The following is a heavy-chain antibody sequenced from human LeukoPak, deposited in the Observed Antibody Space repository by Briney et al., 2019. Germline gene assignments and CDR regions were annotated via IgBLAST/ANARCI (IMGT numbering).Heavy chain of an antibody. V-gene: IGHV3-23*01. Sequence: GGSLRLSCAASGFTFRSYAMNWVRQAPGKGLEWVSAISGTGDNTYYADSVKGRITISRDNSKDTLYLQMNSLRAEDTGVFYCAKDFEAGYDFWSGYWGPCVFDIWGQGTMVTVSS. CDR3: AKDFEAGYDFWSGYWGPCVFDI. CDR1: GFTFRSYA. D-gene: IGHD3-3*01. J-gene: IGHJ3*02. CDR2: ISGTGDNT.